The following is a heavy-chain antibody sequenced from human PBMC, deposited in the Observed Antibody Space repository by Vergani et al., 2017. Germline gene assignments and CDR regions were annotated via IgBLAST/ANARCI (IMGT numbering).Heavy chain of an antibody. D-gene: IGHD3-10*01. Sequence: QVQLQESGPGLVKPSQTLSLTCTVSGGSISSGGYYWSWIRQHPGKGLEWIGYSYYSGSTYYNPSLKSRVTISVDTSKNQFSLKLSSVTAADTAVYYCARTPMVRGVIRFDPWGQGTLVTVSS. CDR1: GGSISSGGYY. J-gene: IGHJ5*02. CDR2: SYYSGST. V-gene: IGHV4-31*03. CDR3: ARTPMVRGVIRFDP.